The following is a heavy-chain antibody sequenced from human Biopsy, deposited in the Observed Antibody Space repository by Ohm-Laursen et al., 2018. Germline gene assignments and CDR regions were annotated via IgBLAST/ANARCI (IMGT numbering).Heavy chain of an antibody. CDR2: ISVYNGNT. D-gene: IGHD1-26*01. V-gene: IGHV1-18*01. Sequence: SVKVSCKASGYTFGNYGISWVRQAPGQGLERMGWISVYNGNTDYPHKFQGRVTLTTDTSTSTAYMELRSLTSNDTTIYYCARDVVGRGASFFDFWGQGTSVTVSS. J-gene: IGHJ4*02. CDR3: ARDVVGRGASFFDF. CDR1: GYTFGNYG.